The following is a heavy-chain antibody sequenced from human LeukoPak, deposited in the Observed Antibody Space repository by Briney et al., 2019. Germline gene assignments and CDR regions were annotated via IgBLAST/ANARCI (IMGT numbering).Heavy chain of an antibody. J-gene: IGHJ6*02. Sequence: SETLSLTCTVSGGSISSYYWSWIRQPAGKGLEWIGRIYTSGSTNYNPSLKSRVTMSVDTSKNQFSLKLSSVTAADTAVYYCARAGQDSSSWYYYGMDVWGQGTTVTVSS. D-gene: IGHD6-13*01. CDR2: IYTSGST. V-gene: IGHV4-4*07. CDR1: GGSISSYY. CDR3: ARAGQDSSSWYYYGMDV.